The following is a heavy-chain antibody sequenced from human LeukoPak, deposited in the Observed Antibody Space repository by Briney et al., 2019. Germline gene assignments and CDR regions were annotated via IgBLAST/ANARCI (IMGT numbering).Heavy chain of an antibody. CDR2: INPSGGST. Sequence: ASVKVSCKASGYTFTSYYMHWVRQAPGQGLEWMGIINPSGGSTSYAQKFQGRVTMTRDTSTSTVYVELSSLRSEDTAVYYCARSPGDIVVVVAAPTDYWGQGTLVTVSS. D-gene: IGHD2-15*01. CDR3: ARSPGDIVVVVAAPTDY. J-gene: IGHJ4*02. CDR1: GYTFTSYY. V-gene: IGHV1-46*01.